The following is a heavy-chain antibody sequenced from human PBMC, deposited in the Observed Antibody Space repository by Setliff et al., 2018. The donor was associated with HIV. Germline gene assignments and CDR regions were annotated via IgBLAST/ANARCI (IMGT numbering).Heavy chain of an antibody. D-gene: IGHD3-3*01. J-gene: IGHJ3*01. CDR1: GYTLTNYG. Sequence: GASVKVSCKTSGYTLTNYGLSWVRQAPGQGLEWMGWISAYNGNTNYAQKLQDRVTMATDTSTSTAYMELRSLRSDDSAMYYCVRVGRGGYYYDAFDFWGQGTMVTVSS. CDR2: ISAYNGNT. V-gene: IGHV1-18*01. CDR3: VRVGRGGYYYDAFDF.